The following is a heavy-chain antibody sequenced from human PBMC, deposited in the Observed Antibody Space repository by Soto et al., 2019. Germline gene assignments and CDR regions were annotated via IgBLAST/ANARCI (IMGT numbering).Heavy chain of an antibody. CDR2: IYRSGST. J-gene: IGHJ3*02. CDR3: VWALVCYDRCCFSQVEAFDI. V-gene: IGHV4-30-2*01. CDR1: GGSLSSSAYS. D-gene: IGHD2-2*01. Sequence: SETLSLTCAVSGGSLSSSAYSWSWIRQPPGKGLEWIGFIYRSGSTYYNPSLKSRVTMSLDRPKYQFSLKLSSLTAADTAVYYCVWALVCYDRCCFSQVEAFDIWGRGTIV.